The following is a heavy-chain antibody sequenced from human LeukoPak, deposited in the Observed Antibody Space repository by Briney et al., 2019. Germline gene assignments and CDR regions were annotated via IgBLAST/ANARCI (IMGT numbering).Heavy chain of an antibody. Sequence: IHYSGSTNYNPSLKSRVSMSVDTSKNQFSLKLNSVTAADTAVYYCARVVGGSYYSANCFDYWGQGTLVTVSS. V-gene: IGHV4-59*01. D-gene: IGHD1-26*01. J-gene: IGHJ4*02. CDR3: ARVVGGSYYSANCFDY. CDR2: IHYSGST.